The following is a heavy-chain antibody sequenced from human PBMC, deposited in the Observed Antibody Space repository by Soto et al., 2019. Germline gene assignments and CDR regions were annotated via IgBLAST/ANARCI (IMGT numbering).Heavy chain of an antibody. CDR2: ISYDGSNK. D-gene: IGHD6-19*01. V-gene: IGHV3-30-3*01. J-gene: IGHJ4*02. CDR1: GFPFSSYA. Sequence: QVQLVESGGGVVQPGGSLRLSFAASGFPFSSYAMHWVRQAPGKGLGWVAVISYDGSNKYYADSVKGRFTISRDNSKTLYLQMNSLRAEDTAVYYCVRDKSPYSSGWHNRHFDYWGQGTLVTVSS. CDR3: VRDKSPYSSGWHNRHFDY.